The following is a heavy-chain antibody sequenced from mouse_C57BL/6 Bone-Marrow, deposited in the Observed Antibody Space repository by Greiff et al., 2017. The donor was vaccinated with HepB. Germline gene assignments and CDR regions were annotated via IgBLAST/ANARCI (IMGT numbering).Heavy chain of an antibody. J-gene: IGHJ3*01. Sequence: EVKVVESGEGLVKPGGSLKLSCAASGFTFSSYAMSWVRQTPEKRLEWVAYISSGGDYIYYADTVKGRFTISRDNARNTLYLQMSSLKSEDTAMYYCTRDSYGSSYWGQGTLVTVSA. V-gene: IGHV5-9-1*02. CDR1: GFTFSSYA. CDR3: TRDSYGSSY. D-gene: IGHD1-1*01. CDR2: ISSGGDYI.